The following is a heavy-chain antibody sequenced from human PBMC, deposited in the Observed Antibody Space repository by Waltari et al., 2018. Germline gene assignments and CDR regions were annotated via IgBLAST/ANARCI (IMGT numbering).Heavy chain of an antibody. Sequence: EVQLVESGGGLVQPGGSLRLSCAASGFTFSSYWMSWVRQAPGKGLEWVANIKQDGSEKYYVDSVKGRFTISRDNAKNSLYLQMNSLRAEDTAVYYCAGRSEQSSYWYFDLWGRGTLVTVSS. J-gene: IGHJ2*01. CDR1: GFTFSSYW. CDR2: IKQDGSEK. CDR3: AGRSEQSSYWYFDL. V-gene: IGHV3-7*01. D-gene: IGHD1-26*01.